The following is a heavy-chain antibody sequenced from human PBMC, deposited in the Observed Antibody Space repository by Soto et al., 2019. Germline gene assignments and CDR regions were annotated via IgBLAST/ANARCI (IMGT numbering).Heavy chain of an antibody. D-gene: IGHD6-13*01. CDR1: GFTFDDYA. J-gene: IGHJ4*02. Sequence: EVQLVESGGGLVQPGRSLRLSCAASGFTFDDYAMHWVRQAPGKGLEWVSGISWNSGSIGYADSVKGRFTISRDNAKNSLYLQMNSLRAEDTALYYCAKDGGYSGSWYKGYFDYWGQGTLVTVSS. CDR3: AKDGGYSGSWYKGYFDY. CDR2: ISWNSGSI. V-gene: IGHV3-9*01.